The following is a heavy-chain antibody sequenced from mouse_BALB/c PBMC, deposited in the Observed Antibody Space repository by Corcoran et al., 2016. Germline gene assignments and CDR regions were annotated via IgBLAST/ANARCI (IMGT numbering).Heavy chain of an antibody. CDR1: GYTFSSYW. D-gene: IGHD1-1*01. CDR3: ARSGSSYSWFAY. Sequence: QVQLQQSGAELMKPGASVKISCKATGYTFSSYWIEWVKQRPGHGLEWIGEILPGSGSTNYNEKFKGKATFTADTSSNTAYMQLSSLTSEDSAVYYCARSGSSYSWFAYWGQGTLVTVSA. V-gene: IGHV1-9*01. CDR2: ILPGSGST. J-gene: IGHJ3*01.